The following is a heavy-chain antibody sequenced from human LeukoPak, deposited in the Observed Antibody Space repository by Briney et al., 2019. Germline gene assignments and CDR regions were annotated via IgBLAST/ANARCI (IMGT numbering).Heavy chain of an antibody. CDR1: GGSISSGGYY. CDR3: ARARYDYVWGSYRYGDDY. CDR2: INHSGST. Sequence: SETLSLTCTVSGGSISSGGYYWSWIRQPPGKGLEWIGEINHSGSTNYNPSLKSRVTISVDTSKNQFSLKLSSVTAADRAVYYCARARYDYVWGSYRYGDDYWGQGTLVTVSS. V-gene: IGHV4-39*07. D-gene: IGHD3-16*02. J-gene: IGHJ4*02.